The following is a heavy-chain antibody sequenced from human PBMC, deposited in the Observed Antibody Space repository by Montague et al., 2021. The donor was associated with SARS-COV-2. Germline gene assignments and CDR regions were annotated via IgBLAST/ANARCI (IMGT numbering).Heavy chain of an antibody. CDR3: ARSYGTTVVTQAFDY. J-gene: IGHJ4*02. D-gene: IGHD4-23*01. Sequence: VKTTQTLTLTCTFSGFSLSTSGMCVSWIRQPPGKALEWLTLIDWDDDTYYSTSLKTRLTISKDTSKNQVVLTMTNLDPVDTATYYCARSYGTTVVTQAFDYWGQGTLGTVSS. CDR1: GFSLSTSGMC. V-gene: IGHV2-70*01. CDR2: IDWDDDT.